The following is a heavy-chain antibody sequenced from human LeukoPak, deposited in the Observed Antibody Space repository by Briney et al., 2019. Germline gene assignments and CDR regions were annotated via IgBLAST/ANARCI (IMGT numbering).Heavy chain of an antibody. Sequence: SGTLSLTCAVSGGSISSSNWWSWVRQPPGKGLEWIGEIYHSGSTNYNPSLKSRVTISVDKSKNQFSLKLSSVTAADTAVYYCARDLHYGSGSYSFDYWGQGTLATVSS. D-gene: IGHD3-10*01. V-gene: IGHV4-4*02. CDR2: IYHSGST. CDR1: GGSISSSNW. J-gene: IGHJ4*02. CDR3: ARDLHYGSGSYSFDY.